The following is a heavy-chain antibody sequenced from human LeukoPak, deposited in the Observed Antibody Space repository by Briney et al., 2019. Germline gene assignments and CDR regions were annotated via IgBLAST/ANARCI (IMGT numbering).Heavy chain of an antibody. V-gene: IGHV3-74*01. J-gene: IGHJ4*02. CDR1: GFTFSTYW. Sequence: PGGSLRLSCGASGFTFSTYWMHWVRQAPGKGLVWVSRINRDGSSTIYADSVKGRFTISRDNAKNTLYLQMNSLTAEDTAVYYCATNKIGTTGQSFDYWGQGTLVTVSS. CDR2: INRDGSST. D-gene: IGHD1-1*01. CDR3: ATNKIGTTGQSFDY.